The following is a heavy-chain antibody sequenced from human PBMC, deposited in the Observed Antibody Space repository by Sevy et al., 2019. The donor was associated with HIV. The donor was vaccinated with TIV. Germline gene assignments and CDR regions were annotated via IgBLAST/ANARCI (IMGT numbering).Heavy chain of an antibody. D-gene: IGHD1-26*01. Sequence: GGSLRLSCAASGFSFNSYAMTWVRQAPGKGLEWVSSIGGSGGSTYYADSVKGRFTISRDNSKNTLYLQMNSLGAEDTAVYYCAKRVGATGGVFDYWGQGTLVTVSS. V-gene: IGHV3-23*01. CDR3: AKRVGATGGVFDY. J-gene: IGHJ4*02. CDR2: IGGSGGST. CDR1: GFSFNSYA.